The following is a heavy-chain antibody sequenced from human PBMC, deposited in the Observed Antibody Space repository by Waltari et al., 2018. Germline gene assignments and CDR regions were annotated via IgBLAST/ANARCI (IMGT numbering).Heavy chain of an antibody. CDR1: GSSISSGYY. CDR3: ARDYGDYISSDAFDI. D-gene: IGHD4-17*01. V-gene: IGHV4-38-2*02. CDR2: IHHSGST. Sequence: QVQLQESGPGLVKPSETLSLTCTVSGSSISSGYYWGWIRQPPGKGLEWIAGIHHSGSTSYNRSRKSRVTGSVDTSNKEFSLKLSSVPAADTAVYYCARDYGDYISSDAFDIWGQGTMVTVSS. J-gene: IGHJ3*02.